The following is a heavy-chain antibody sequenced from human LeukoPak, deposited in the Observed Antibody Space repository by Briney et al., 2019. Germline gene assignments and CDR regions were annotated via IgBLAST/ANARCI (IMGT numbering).Heavy chain of an antibody. CDR2: INQGGSVK. D-gene: IGHD5-12*01. J-gene: IGHJ4*02. Sequence: PGGSLRLSCAASGFTFRSYWMSWVRQAPGKGLEWVANINQGGSVKYYVDSVKGRFTISRDDAKNSLYVQKNSLRDEDTAVYYCARVGYSGWNLEYWGQGTLVTVSS. CDR3: ARVGYSGWNLEY. V-gene: IGHV3-7*03. CDR1: GFTFRSYW.